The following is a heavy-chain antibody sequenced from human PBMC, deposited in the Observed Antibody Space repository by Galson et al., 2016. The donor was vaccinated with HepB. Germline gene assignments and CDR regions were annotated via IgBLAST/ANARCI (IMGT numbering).Heavy chain of an antibody. D-gene: IGHD2-8*01. CDR3: ARPVSADEGLGN. CDR1: GFSFGNSW. CDR2: IKPDGTTK. Sequence: SLRLSCAASGFSFGNSWMTWVRQAPEKGLEWVANIKPDGTTKNYVGSVRDRFTIARDNAKNSLYLQMNSLRPEDTATYYCARPVSADEGLGNWGQGTLVTVSS. J-gene: IGHJ4*02. V-gene: IGHV3-7*01.